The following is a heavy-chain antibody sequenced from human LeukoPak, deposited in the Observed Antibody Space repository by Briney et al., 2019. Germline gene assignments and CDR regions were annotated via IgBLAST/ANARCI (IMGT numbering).Heavy chain of an antibody. Sequence: PGGSLRLSCAASGFTFSSYTMNWVRQAPGKGLEWVSSISSSSSYMYYADSVKSRFTISRDNTKNSLYLQMNSLRAEDTAVYYCAGHDLSLNAFDIWGQGTMVTVSS. J-gene: IGHJ3*02. D-gene: IGHD2-21*02. CDR2: ISSSSSYM. CDR3: AGHDLSLNAFDI. V-gene: IGHV3-21*01. CDR1: GFTFSSYT.